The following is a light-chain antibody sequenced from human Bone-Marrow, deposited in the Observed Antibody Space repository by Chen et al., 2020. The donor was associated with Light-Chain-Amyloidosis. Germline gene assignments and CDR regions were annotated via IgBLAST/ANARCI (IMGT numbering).Light chain of an antibody. CDR3: QQYNNWALT. Sequence: VMTQSHVALSVSPGDTATLSCRASQSIRGNLAWYQQRPGQARRLLIYGASARATGIPARFSGSGVETDFTLTISTIQSEDFAVYYCQQYNNWALTFGQGTRVDIE. CDR2: GAS. V-gene: IGKV3-15*01. J-gene: IGKJ1*01. CDR1: QSIRGN.